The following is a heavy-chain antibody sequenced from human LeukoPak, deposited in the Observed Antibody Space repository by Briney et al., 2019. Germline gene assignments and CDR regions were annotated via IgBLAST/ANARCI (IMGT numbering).Heavy chain of an antibody. J-gene: IGHJ5*01. CDR2: MNPNSGNT. Sequence: ASVKVSCKASGYTFTSYDIKWVRQAPGQGLEWMGWMNPNSGNTGYAQKFQSRVTMTRNTSITTAYMELSSLRSEDTAVYYCARGEGSSWYAWFDSWGQGTLVTVSS. CDR1: GYTFTSYD. CDR3: ARGEGSSWYAWFDS. D-gene: IGHD6-13*01. V-gene: IGHV1-8*01.